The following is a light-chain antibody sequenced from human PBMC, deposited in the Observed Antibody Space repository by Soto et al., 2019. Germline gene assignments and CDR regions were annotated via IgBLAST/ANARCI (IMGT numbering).Light chain of an antibody. CDR1: SSNIGAGYD. V-gene: IGLV1-40*01. J-gene: IGLJ2*01. CDR2: GNS. Sequence: QSVLTQPHSVSGAPGQRVTISCTGSSSNIGAGYDVHWYQQLPGTAPKLLIYGNSNRPSGVPDRFSGSKSGTSASLSITGLQAEDEADYYCQSHDSSLSGHVVFGGGTKLTVL. CDR3: QSHDSSLSGHVV.